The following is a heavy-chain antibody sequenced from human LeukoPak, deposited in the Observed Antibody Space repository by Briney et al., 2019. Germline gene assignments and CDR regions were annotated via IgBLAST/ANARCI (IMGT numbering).Heavy chain of an antibody. J-gene: IGHJ4*02. V-gene: IGHV3-23*01. CDR2: MSGSAGST. D-gene: IGHD4-17*01. Sequence: PGGSLRLSCAVSGFTISSYAMSWVRQAPGKGLEWVSAMSGSAGSTYYADSVKGRFTISRDNSKNTLYLQMNSLRAEDTAVYYCATATVTTSHWNYWGQGTLVTVSS. CDR1: GFTISSYA. CDR3: ATATVTTSHWNY.